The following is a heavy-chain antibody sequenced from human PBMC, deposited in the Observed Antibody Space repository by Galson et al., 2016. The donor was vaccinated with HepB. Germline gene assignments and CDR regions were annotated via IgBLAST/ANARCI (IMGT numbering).Heavy chain of an antibody. J-gene: IGHJ4*02. CDR2: IWYDGSNK. D-gene: IGHD1-26*01. CDR3: ARDPLMGATYLFHY. V-gene: IGHV3-33*01. CDR1: GFTFSSFG. Sequence: SLRLSCAASGFTFSSFGMHWVRQAPGKGLEWVAVIWYDGSNKNYADSVKGRFTISRDNSKNTLYLQMNSLRAEDTAVYFCARDPLMGATYLFHYWGQGTLVTVSS.